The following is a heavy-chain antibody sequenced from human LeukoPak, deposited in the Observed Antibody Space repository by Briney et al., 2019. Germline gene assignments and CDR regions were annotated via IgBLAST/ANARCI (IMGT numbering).Heavy chain of an antibody. CDR2: IYYSGYT. CDR3: ARGSYDWSFDY. CDR1: GGSISSSTYY. J-gene: IGHJ4*02. Sequence: KPSETLSLTCTVSGGSISSSTYYWGWIRQPPGKGLEYIGYIYYSGYTNYNPSLKSRVTISVDTSKNQFSLKLSSVTAADTAVYYCARGSYDWSFDYWGQGTLVTVSS. V-gene: IGHV4-61*05. D-gene: IGHD1-26*01.